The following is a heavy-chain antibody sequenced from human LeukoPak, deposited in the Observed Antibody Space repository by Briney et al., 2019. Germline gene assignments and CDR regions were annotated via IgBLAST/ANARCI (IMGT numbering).Heavy chain of an antibody. Sequence: ASVKVSCKASGYTFTSYGISWVRQAPGQGLEWMGWISAYNGNTNYAQKLQGRVTMTTDTCPSTAYMELRSLSSADTAVYYCARAYCSSTSCYNYYYYYMDVWGKGTTVTVSS. J-gene: IGHJ6*03. D-gene: IGHD2-2*02. CDR1: GYTFTSYG. CDR2: ISAYNGNT. CDR3: ARAYCSSTSCYNYYYYYMDV. V-gene: IGHV1-18*01.